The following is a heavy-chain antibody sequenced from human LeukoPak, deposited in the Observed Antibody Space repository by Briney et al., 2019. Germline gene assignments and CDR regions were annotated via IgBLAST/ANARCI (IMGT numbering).Heavy chain of an antibody. D-gene: IGHD5-24*01. J-gene: IGHJ4*02. V-gene: IGHV3-20*04. CDR3: ARETQRGDGSDY. Sequence: PGGSLRLSCAASGFTFDDYGMSWVRQVPGKGLEWVSGINLNGGSIGYADSVKVRFTISRDNSKNTLYLQMNSLRAEDTAVYYCARETQRGDGSDYWGQGTLVTVSS. CDR2: INLNGGSI. CDR1: GFTFDDYG.